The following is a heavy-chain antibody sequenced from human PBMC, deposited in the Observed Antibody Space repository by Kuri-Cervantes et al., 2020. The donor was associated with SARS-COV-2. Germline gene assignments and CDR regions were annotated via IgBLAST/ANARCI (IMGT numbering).Heavy chain of an antibody. CDR3: ARDRVGVHDS. Sequence: LSLTCAASGFTFSRYAMHWVRQAPGKGLEWVAVISYDGSNKDYTASGKGRFTISRDNSQNTLCLQMKSLRTEDTALYYCARDRVGVHDSWGQGTLVTVSS. D-gene: IGHD2-21*01. CDR2: ISYDGSNK. CDR1: GFTFSRYA. V-gene: IGHV3-30-3*01. J-gene: IGHJ4*02.